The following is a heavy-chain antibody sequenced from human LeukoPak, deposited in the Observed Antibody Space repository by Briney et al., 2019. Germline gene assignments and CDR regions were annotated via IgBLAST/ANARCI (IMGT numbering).Heavy chain of an antibody. J-gene: IGHJ6*02. D-gene: IGHD2-2*01. CDR2: FDPEDGET. CDR1: GYTLTELS. V-gene: IGHV1-24*01. Sequence: GASVKVSCKVSGYTLTELSMHWVRQAPGKGLEWMGGFDPEDGETIYAQKFQGRVTMTEDTSTDTAYMELNSLRSEDTAVYYCATDGVVVPAARYYYYAMDVWGQGTTVTVSS. CDR3: ATDGVVVPAARYYYYAMDV.